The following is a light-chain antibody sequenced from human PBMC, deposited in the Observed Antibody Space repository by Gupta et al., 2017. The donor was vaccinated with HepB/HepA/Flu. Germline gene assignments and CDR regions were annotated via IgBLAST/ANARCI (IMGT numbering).Light chain of an antibody. CDR2: QAS. V-gene: IGLV3-1*01. CDR1: KLGDRF. CDR3: QAWDSSTVV. Sequence: SYELTEPPSVSVSPGQTAIITCSGDKLGDRFACWYQQKPGQSPVLVIYQASKRPSGIPERFSGSNSGNTATLTISGTQAMDEADYYCQAWDSSTVVFGGGTKLTVL. J-gene: IGLJ2*01.